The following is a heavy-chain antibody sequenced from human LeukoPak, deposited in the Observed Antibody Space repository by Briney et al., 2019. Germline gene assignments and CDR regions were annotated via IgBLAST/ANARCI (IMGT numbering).Heavy chain of an antibody. J-gene: IGHJ5*02. CDR2: IYYSGST. V-gene: IGHV4-59*01. CDR1: GGSISSYY. Sequence: PSETLSLTCTVSGGSISSYYWSWIRQPPGKGLEWIGYIYYSGSTNYNPSLKSRVTISVDTSKNQFSLKLSSVTAADTAVCYCARIEGSMVRGFDPWGQGTLVTVSS. D-gene: IGHD3-10*01. CDR3: ARIEGSMVRGFDP.